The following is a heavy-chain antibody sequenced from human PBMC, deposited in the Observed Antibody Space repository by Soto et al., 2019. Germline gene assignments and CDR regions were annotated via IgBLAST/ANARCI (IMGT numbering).Heavy chain of an antibody. Sequence: GGSLRLFCAASGFTFSIYGMHWVRQAPGKGLEWVAVIWYNGSNQYYADSVKGRFTTSRVNSNNALYLQMNSLRAEDTAVSYCARGWGYSYGPLAGYFDYWGQGALVTVSS. CDR3: ARGWGYSYGPLAGYFDY. J-gene: IGHJ4*02. CDR1: GFTFSIYG. D-gene: IGHD5-18*01. CDR2: IWYNGSNQ. V-gene: IGHV3-33*01.